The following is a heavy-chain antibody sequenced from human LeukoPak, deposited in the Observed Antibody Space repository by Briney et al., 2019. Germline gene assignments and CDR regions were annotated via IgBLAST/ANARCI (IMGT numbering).Heavy chain of an antibody. CDR2: ISHSGST. V-gene: IGHV4-34*01. J-gene: IGHJ5*02. CDR1: GGSFSGYY. D-gene: IGHD3-22*01. CDR3: ARVAVNYDSSGYYSKRTNNWFDP. Sequence: SETLSLTCAVYGGSFSGYYWSWIRQPPGKGLEWIGEISHSGSTNYKPSLKSRVTMSVDTSKNQFSLKLSSVTAADSAVYYCARVAVNYDSSGYYSKRTNNWFDPWGQGTLVTVSS.